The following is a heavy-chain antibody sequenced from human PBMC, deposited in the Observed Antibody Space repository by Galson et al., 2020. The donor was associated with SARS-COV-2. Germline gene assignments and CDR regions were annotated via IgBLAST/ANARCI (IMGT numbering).Heavy chain of an antibody. J-gene: IGHJ3*02. D-gene: IGHD3-22*01. Sequence: GGSLRLSCAASDFTFFTYAMSWVRQAPGKGLEWVSAIGPGGGTTHYADSVQGRFTISRDNSKNTLYLQMNSLRAEDTAVYYCAKDRGYYSGIDAFDIWGQGTMVTVSS. CDR1: DFTFFTYA. CDR3: AKDRGYYSGIDAFDI. CDR2: IGPGGGTT. V-gene: IGHV3-23*01.